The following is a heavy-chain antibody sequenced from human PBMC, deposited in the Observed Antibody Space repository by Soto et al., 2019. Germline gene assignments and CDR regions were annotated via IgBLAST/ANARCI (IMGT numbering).Heavy chain of an antibody. V-gene: IGHV4-31*03. Sequence: PSETLSLTCTVSGGSISSGGYYWSWIRQHPGKGLEWIGYIYYSGSTYYNPSLKSRVTISVDTSKNQFSLKLSSVTAADTAVYYCARVRKVTIFESADFDIWGQGTMVTVSS. CDR2: IYYSGST. CDR3: ARVRKVTIFESADFDI. CDR1: GGSISSGGYY. D-gene: IGHD3-9*01. J-gene: IGHJ3*02.